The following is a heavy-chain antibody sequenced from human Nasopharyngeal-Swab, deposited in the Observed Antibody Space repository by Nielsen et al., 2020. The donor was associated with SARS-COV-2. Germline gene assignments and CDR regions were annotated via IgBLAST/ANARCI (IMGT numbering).Heavy chain of an antibody. D-gene: IGHD3-3*01. CDR3: TTLSSYDFWSGYYLGYYYYMDV. Sequence: GESLKISCAASGFTFSNAWMSWVRQAPGKGLEWVGRIQSKTDGGTTDYAAPVKGRFTISRDDSKNTLYLQMNSLKTEDTAVYYCTTLSSYDFWSGYYLGYYYYMDVWGKGTTVTVSS. CDR1: GFTFSNAW. J-gene: IGHJ6*03. CDR2: IQSKTDGGTT. V-gene: IGHV3-15*01.